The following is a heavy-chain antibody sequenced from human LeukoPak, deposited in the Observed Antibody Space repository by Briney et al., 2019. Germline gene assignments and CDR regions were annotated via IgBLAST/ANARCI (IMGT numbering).Heavy chain of an antibody. V-gene: IGHV4-59*08. CDR1: GGSISSYY. D-gene: IGHD5-24*01. CDR2: IYYSGST. Sequence: SETLSLTCTVSGGSISSYYWSWIRQPPGKGPEWIGYIYYSGSTNYNPSLKSRATISVDTSKNQFSLKLSSVTAADTAVYYCARQRGRDGYNFIDYWGQGTMVTVSS. CDR3: ARQRGRDGYNFIDY. J-gene: IGHJ4*02.